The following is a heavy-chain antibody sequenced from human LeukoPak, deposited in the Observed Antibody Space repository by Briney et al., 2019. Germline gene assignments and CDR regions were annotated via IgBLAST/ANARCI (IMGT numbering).Heavy chain of an antibody. D-gene: IGHD4-17*01. CDR2: IRGSSGST. Sequence: GGSLRLSCAASGFTFSTYDMNWVRQAPGKGLEWVSAIRGSSGSTSYAVSVQGRFTISRDMSSNTLYLQMNGLRAEDTATYYCAKGLGDYQYYGLDVWGPGTTVTVSS. CDR1: GFTFSTYD. V-gene: IGHV3-23*01. CDR3: AKGLGDYQYYGLDV. J-gene: IGHJ6*02.